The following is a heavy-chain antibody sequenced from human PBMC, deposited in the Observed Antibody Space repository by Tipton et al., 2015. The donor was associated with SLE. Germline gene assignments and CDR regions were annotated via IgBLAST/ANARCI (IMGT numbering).Heavy chain of an antibody. Sequence: TLSLTCAVSGGSISSGRYSWSWFRQPPGKGLELIWYIYHSGSTYYNPSLKSRVTISVDRSKNQFSLKLSSVTAADTAVYYCARDLSGDAFDIWGQGTMVTV. CDR3: ARDLSGDAFDI. CDR2: IYHSGST. J-gene: IGHJ3*02. D-gene: IGHD1-14*01. V-gene: IGHV4-30-2*01. CDR1: GGSISSGRYS.